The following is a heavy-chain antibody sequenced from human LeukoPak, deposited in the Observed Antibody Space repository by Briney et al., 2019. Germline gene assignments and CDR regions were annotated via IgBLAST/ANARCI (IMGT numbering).Heavy chain of an antibody. J-gene: IGHJ4*02. CDR2: INWNGGST. D-gene: IGHD6-13*01. CDR1: GFTFSSYA. V-gene: IGHV3-20*04. Sequence: PGGSLRLSCAASGFTFSSYAMSWVRQAPGKGLEWVSGINWNGGSTGYADSVKGRFTISRDNAKNSLYLQMNSLRAEDTALYYCARASGYSSSWYGSVYWGQGTLVTVSS. CDR3: ARASGYSSSWYGSVY.